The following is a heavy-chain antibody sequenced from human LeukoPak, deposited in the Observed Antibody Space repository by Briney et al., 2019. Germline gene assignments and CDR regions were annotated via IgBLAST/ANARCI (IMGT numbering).Heavy chain of an antibody. CDR2: INHSGST. J-gene: IGHJ5*02. Sequence: SETLSLTCAVYGGSFSGYYWSRIRQPPGKGLEWIGEINHSGSTNYNPSLKSRVTISVDTSKNQFSLKLSSVTAADTAVYYCASWGRWASIVPHWFDPWGQGTLVTVSS. CDR3: ASWGRWASIVPHWFDP. CDR1: GGSFSGYY. V-gene: IGHV4-34*01. D-gene: IGHD3-16*01.